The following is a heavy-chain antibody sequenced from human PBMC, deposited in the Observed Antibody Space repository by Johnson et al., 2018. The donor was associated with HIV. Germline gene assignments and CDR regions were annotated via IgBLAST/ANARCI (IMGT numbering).Heavy chain of an antibody. CDR1: GFTFSDYY. V-gene: IGHV3-11*04. Sequence: QVQLVESGGGLVKPGGSLRLSCAASGFTFSDYYMSWIRQALGKGLEWVSHISSRSGPISYSDSVKGRFTISRDNAKNSLYLQMNSLRAEDTAVYYCARVIPDSSGIRDHSRTVIHSRVLGSQAVFYCAKTRMGGILDAFDLWGQGTMVIVS. CDR3: ARVIPDSSGIRDHSRTVIHSRVLGSQAVFYCAKTRMGGILDAFDL. CDR2: ISSRSGPI. J-gene: IGHJ3*01. D-gene: IGHD3-22*01.